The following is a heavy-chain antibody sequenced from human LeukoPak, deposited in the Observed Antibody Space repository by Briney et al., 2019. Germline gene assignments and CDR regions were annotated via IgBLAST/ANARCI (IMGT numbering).Heavy chain of an antibody. V-gene: IGHV4-39*01. Sequence: PGGSLRLSCAASGFIFSSYWMSWIRQPPGKGLEWIGSIYYSGNTYYNASLKSQVSISIDTSKNQFSLRLTSVTAADTAVYYCARQTGSGLFILPGGQGTLVTVSS. CDR2: IYYSGNT. CDR1: GFIFSSYW. CDR3: ARQTGSGLFILP. J-gene: IGHJ4*02. D-gene: IGHD3/OR15-3a*01.